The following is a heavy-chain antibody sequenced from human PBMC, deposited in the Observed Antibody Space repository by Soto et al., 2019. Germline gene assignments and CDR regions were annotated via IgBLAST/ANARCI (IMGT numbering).Heavy chain of an antibody. CDR1: GFSLSNTRLG. V-gene: IGHV2-26*01. CDR2: IFSNDEK. J-gene: IGHJ5*02. CDR3: ALIKDCSRTDCYLASFDP. D-gene: IGHD2-2*01. Sequence: QVTLKESGPVVVKPTETLTLTCTVSGFSLSNTRLGVIWIRQPPGKALEWLAHIFSNDEKSYSTSLKNRLNISKDTSRSQVVLTMTNVDPVDSATYYCALIKDCSRTDCYLASFDPWGQGTLVTVSS.